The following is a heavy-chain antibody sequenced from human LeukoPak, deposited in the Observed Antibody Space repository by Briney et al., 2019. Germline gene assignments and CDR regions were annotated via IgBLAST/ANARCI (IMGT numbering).Heavy chain of an antibody. CDR2: IRYDGSNK. CDR1: GFTFSSYG. D-gene: IGHD2-2*01. Sequence: PGGSLRLSCAASGFTFSSYGMHWVRQAPGKGLEWVAFIRYDGSNKYYADSVKGRFTISRDNSKNTLYLQMNSLRAEDTAVYYCAKDALAYQLLGGWFDPWGQGTLVTVSS. V-gene: IGHV3-30*02. CDR3: AKDALAYQLLGGWFDP. J-gene: IGHJ5*02.